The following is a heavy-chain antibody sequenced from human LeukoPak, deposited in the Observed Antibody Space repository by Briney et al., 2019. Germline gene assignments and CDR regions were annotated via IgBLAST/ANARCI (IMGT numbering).Heavy chain of an antibody. J-gene: IGHJ4*02. V-gene: IGHV1-18*01. CDR1: GYTFTSYG. CDR3: ARDRGRMEIAAAVDY. D-gene: IGHD6-13*01. CDR2: ISAYNGNT. Sequence: ASVKVSCKASGYTFTSYGISWARQAPGQGLEWMGWISAYNGNTNYAQKLQGRVTMTTDTSTSTAYMELRSLRSDDTAVYYCARDRGRMEIAAAVDYWGQGTLVTVSS.